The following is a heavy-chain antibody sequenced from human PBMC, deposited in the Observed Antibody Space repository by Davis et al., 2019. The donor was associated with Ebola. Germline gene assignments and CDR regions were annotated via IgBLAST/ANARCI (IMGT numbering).Heavy chain of an antibody. CDR1: GYTFTSYD. J-gene: IGHJ4*02. V-gene: IGHV1-18*01. CDR2: ISAYNGNT. D-gene: IGHD3-10*01. CDR3: ARGVRVPYYFDY. Sequence: ASVKVSCKASGYTFTSYDINWVRQAPGQGLEWMGWISAYNGNTNYAQKLQGRVTMTTDTSASTAYMELSSLRSEDTAVYYCARGVRVPYYFDYWGQGTLVTVSS.